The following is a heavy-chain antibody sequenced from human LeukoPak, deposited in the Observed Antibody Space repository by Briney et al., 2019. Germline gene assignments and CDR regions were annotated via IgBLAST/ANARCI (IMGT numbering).Heavy chain of an antibody. CDR3: ARATLYYDFWSGPMFDY. J-gene: IGHJ4*02. CDR1: GYTFTSYY. CDR2: INPSGGST. D-gene: IGHD3-3*01. V-gene: IGHV1-46*01. Sequence: ASVKVSCKASGYTFTSYYMHWARQAPGQGLEWMGIINPSGGSTSYAQKFQGRVTMTRDTSTSTVYMELSSLRSEDTAVYYCARATLYYDFWSGPMFDYWGQGTLVTVSS.